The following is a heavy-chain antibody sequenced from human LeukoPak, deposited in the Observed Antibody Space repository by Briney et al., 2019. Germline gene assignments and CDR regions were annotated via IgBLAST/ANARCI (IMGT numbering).Heavy chain of an antibody. CDR2: ISSSSSYI. V-gene: IGHV3-21*01. J-gene: IGHJ4*02. CDR1: GFTFSDAA. D-gene: IGHD3-22*01. Sequence: GGSLRLSCAASGFTFSDAAMSWVRQAPGKGLEWVSSISSSSSYIYYADSVKGRFTISRDNAKNSLYLQMNSLRAEDTAVYYCARAPLSYYYDSSGYYLDYWGQGTLVTVSS. CDR3: ARAPLSYYYDSSGYYLDY.